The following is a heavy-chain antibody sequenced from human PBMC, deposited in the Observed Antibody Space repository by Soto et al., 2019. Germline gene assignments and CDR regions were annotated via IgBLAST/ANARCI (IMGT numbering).Heavy chain of an antibody. V-gene: IGHV1-69*06. CDR1: GGTFSSYA. Sequence: SVKVSCKASGGTFSSYAISWVRQAPGQGLEWMGGIIPIFGTANYAQKFQGRVTITADKSTSTAYMELSSLRSEDTAVYYCARGGRFLEWLPGRYYYVMDVWGKGTTVTVSS. D-gene: IGHD3-3*01. J-gene: IGHJ6*04. CDR2: IIPIFGTA. CDR3: ARGGRFLEWLPGRYYYVMDV.